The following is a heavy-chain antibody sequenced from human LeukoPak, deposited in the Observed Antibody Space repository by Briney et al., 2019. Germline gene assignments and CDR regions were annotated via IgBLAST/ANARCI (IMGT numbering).Heavy chain of an antibody. J-gene: IGHJ6*04. Sequence: SETLSLTCTVSGGSISSGDYYWSWIRQPPGKGLEWIGYIYYSGSTYYNPSLKSRVTISVDTSKNQFSLKLSSVTAADTAVYYCASKGGYCSGGSCSRPYYYYGMDVWGKGTTVTVSS. CDR2: IYYSGST. D-gene: IGHD2-15*01. V-gene: IGHV4-30-4*01. CDR1: GGSISSGDYY. CDR3: ASKGGYCSGGSCSRPYYYYGMDV.